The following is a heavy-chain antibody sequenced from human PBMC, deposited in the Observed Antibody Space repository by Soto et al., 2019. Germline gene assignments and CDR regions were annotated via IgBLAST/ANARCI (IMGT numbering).Heavy chain of an antibody. CDR2: IIPMFGTA. J-gene: IGHJ4*02. CDR1: GGTFSTYA. D-gene: IGHD5-18*01. Sequence: QVQLVQSGAEVKKPESSVKVSCKAPGGTFSTYAISWVRQAPEQGLEWMGGIIPMFGTANYAQRFQDRVTLTADESTNTVYMELSSLRSEDTAVYFCASGIQLWLRRINNGYSGWGQGTLVTVSS. CDR3: ASGIQLWLRRINNGYSG. V-gene: IGHV1-69*12.